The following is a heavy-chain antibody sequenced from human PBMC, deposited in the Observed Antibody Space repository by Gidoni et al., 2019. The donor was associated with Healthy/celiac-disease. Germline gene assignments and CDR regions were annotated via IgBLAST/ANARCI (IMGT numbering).Heavy chain of an antibody. Sequence: EVQLVESGGGLVKPGGSLRLSCAASGFTFSSYSMNWVRQAPGKGLEWVSSIVSSSSYIYYADSVKGRFTISRDNAKNSLYLQMNSLRAEDTAVYYCATQTVTPRNYWGQGTLVTVSS. D-gene: IGHD4-17*01. J-gene: IGHJ4*02. CDR1: GFTFSSYS. CDR2: IVSSSSYI. V-gene: IGHV3-21*01. CDR3: ATQTVTPRNY.